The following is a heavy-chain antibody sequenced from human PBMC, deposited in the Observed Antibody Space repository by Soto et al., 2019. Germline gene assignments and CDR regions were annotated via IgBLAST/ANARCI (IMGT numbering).Heavy chain of an antibody. Sequence: LRLSCAASGFTFSSYSMNWVRQAPGKGLEWVSYISSSSSTIYYADSVKGRFTISRDNAKNSLYLQMNSLRDEDTAVYYCARSGGYSTEDAFDIWGQGTMVTVSS. V-gene: IGHV3-48*02. D-gene: IGHD5-18*01. CDR1: GFTFSSYS. J-gene: IGHJ3*02. CDR2: ISSSSSTI. CDR3: ARSGGYSTEDAFDI.